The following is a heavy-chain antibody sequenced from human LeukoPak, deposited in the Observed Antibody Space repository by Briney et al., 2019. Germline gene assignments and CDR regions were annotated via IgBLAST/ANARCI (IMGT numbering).Heavy chain of an antibody. V-gene: IGHV4-39*01. J-gene: IGHJ3*02. CDR2: IYYSGST. Sequence: SETLSLTCTVSGGSISSSSYYWGWIRQPPGKGLEWIGSIYYSGSTYYNPSLKSRVTISVDTSKNQFSLKLSPVTAADTAVYYCARHSHGDYASVAFDIWGQGTMVTVSS. CDR3: ARHSHGDYASVAFDI. D-gene: IGHD4-17*01. CDR1: GGSISSSSYY.